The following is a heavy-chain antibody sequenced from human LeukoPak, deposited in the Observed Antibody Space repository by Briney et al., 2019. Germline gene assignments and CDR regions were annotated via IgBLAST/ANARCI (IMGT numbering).Heavy chain of an antibody. CDR3: AKGAYGDYRGDNWFDP. V-gene: IGHV3-23*01. J-gene: IGHJ5*02. Sequence: PGGSLRLSCAASGFTFSNYAMSWVRQAPGKGLEWVSAISGSGGSTYYADSVKGRFTISRDNSKNTLYLQMNSLRAEDTAVYYCAKGAYGDYRGDNWFDPWGQGTLVTVSS. CDR1: GFTFSNYA. D-gene: IGHD4-17*01. CDR2: ISGSGGST.